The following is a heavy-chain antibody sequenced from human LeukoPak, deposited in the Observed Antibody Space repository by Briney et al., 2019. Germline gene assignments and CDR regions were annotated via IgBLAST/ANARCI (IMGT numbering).Heavy chain of an antibody. V-gene: IGHV4-34*01. Sequence: SETLSLTCAVSGGSFSGYYWSWIRQPPGKGLEWIGEINHSGSTNYNPSLKSRVTISVNTSKNQFSLKLSSVTAADTAVYYCAGGWAGRGGSCFVCWGQLILVTV. D-gene: IGHD2-15*01. CDR2: INHSGST. CDR1: GGSFSGYY. CDR3: AGGWAGRGGSCFVC. J-gene: IGHJ5*01.